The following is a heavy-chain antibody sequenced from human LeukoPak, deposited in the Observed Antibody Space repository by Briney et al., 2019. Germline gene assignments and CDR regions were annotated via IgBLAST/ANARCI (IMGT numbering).Heavy chain of an antibody. V-gene: IGHV3-48*03. CDR2: IGSSGTTT. D-gene: IGHD6-19*01. CDR1: GFPFSFYE. Sequence: GGSLRLSCAASGFPFSFYEMNWVRQAPGKGLEWVSNIGSSGTTTHYADSVKGRFSISRDNAKNSLYLRMNSLRVEDTAVYYCALLAVASDFDYWGQGALVTVSS. J-gene: IGHJ4*02. CDR3: ALLAVASDFDY.